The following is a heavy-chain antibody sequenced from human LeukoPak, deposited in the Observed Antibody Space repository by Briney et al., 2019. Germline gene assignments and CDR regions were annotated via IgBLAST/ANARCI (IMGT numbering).Heavy chain of an antibody. Sequence: PGGSLRLPCTASGFTFGDYAMSWVRQAPGKGLEWVGFIRSKAYGGTTEYAASVKGRFTISRDDSKSIAYLQMNSLKTEDTAVYYCTRVSLSLGFDPWGQGTLVTVSS. CDR3: TRVSLSLGFDP. V-gene: IGHV3-49*04. CDR1: GFTFGDYA. CDR2: IRSKAYGGTT. D-gene: IGHD2/OR15-2a*01. J-gene: IGHJ5*02.